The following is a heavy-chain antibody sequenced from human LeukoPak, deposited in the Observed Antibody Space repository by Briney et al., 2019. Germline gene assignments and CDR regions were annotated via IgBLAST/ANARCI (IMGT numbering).Heavy chain of an antibody. Sequence: ASVKVSCKASGYTFTGYYMHWVRQAPGQGLEWMGRINPNSGGTNYAQKFQGRVTMTRDTSISTAYMELSRLRSDDTAVYYCARDYYGSGIRNWFDPWGQGTLVTVSS. D-gene: IGHD3-10*01. CDR1: GYTFTGYY. V-gene: IGHV1-2*06. J-gene: IGHJ5*02. CDR2: INPNSGGT. CDR3: ARDYYGSGIRNWFDP.